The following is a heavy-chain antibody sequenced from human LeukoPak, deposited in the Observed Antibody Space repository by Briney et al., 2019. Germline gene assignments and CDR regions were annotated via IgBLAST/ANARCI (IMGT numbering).Heavy chain of an antibody. Sequence: ASVKVSCKASGYTFTSYGISWVRQAPGQGLEWMGWISAYNGNTNYAQKLQGRVTMTRDMSTSTLYMELSSLRSEDTAVYYCARGRLRSLFDYWAREPWSPSPQ. D-gene: IGHD4-17*01. V-gene: IGHV1-18*01. CDR1: GYTFTSYG. J-gene: IGHJ4*02. CDR2: ISAYNGNT. CDR3: ARGRLRSLFDY.